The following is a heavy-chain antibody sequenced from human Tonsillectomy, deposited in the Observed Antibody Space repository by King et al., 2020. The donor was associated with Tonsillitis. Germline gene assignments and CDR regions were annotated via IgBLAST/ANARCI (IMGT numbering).Heavy chain of an antibody. CDR3: ARRGAMITFGGVIVMNYFDY. J-gene: IGHJ4*02. Sequence: VQLQQWGAGLLKPSETLSLTCAVYGGSFSGYYWSWIRQPPGKGLEWIGEINHSGSTNYNPSLKSRVTISVVTSKNQFSLKLSPVTAADPAVYYCARRGAMITFGGVIVMNYFDYWGQGTLVTVSS. V-gene: IGHV4-34*01. CDR1: GGSFSGYY. D-gene: IGHD3-16*02. CDR2: INHSGST.